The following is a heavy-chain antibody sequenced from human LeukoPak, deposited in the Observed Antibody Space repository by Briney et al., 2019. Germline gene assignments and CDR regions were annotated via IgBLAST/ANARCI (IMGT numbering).Heavy chain of an antibody. D-gene: IGHD5-12*01. Sequence: SVKVSCKASGGTFSSYAISWVRQAPGQGLEWMGRIIPILGIANYAQKFQGRVTITADKSTSTAYMELSSLRSEDTAVYYCARDPFTESGYDRFDYWGQGTLVTVSS. CDR1: GGTFSSYA. CDR2: IIPILGIA. CDR3: ARDPFTESGYDRFDY. J-gene: IGHJ4*02. V-gene: IGHV1-69*04.